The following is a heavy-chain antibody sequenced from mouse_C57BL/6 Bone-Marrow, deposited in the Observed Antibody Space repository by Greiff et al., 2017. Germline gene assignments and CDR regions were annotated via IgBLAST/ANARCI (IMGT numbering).Heavy chain of an antibody. V-gene: IGHV1-82*01. CDR2: IYPGDGDT. D-gene: IGHD1-1*01. Sequence: QVQLQQSGPELVKPGASVKISCKASGYAFSSSWMNWVKQRPGKGLEWIGRIYPGDGDTNYNGKFKGKATLTADKSSSTAYMQLSSLTSEDSAVYFCARRGVVAAYWYFDVWGTGTTVTVSS. CDR3: ARRGVVAAYWYFDV. CDR1: GYAFSSSW. J-gene: IGHJ1*03.